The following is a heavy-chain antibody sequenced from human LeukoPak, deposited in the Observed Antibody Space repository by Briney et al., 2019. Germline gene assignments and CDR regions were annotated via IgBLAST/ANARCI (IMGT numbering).Heavy chain of an antibody. V-gene: IGHV1-2*02. CDR1: GYIFIAYY. D-gene: IGHD3-22*01. CDR3: ARFRGYYYDSSGYYPDY. Sequence: ASVKVSCKASGYIFIAYYMHWVRQAPGQGLEWMGWINPNSGGTKYAQKFQGRVTMTRDKSISTAYMELNRLRSDDTAVYYCARFRGYYYDSSGYYPDYWGQGTLVTVSS. CDR2: INPNSGGT. J-gene: IGHJ4*02.